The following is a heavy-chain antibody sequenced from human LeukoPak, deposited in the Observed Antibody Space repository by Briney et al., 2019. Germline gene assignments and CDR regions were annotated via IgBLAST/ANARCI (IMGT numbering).Heavy chain of an antibody. CDR3: TLVGATGY. J-gene: IGHJ4*02. D-gene: IGHD1-26*01. CDR2: IRSKANSYAT. Sequence: QAGGSLRLSCAASGFTFSGSAMHWVRQASGKGLEWVGRIRSKANSYATAYAASVKDRFTNSRDDSKNTAYLQMNSLKTEDTAVYYCTLVGATGYWGQGTLVTVAS. V-gene: IGHV3-73*01. CDR1: GFTFSGSA.